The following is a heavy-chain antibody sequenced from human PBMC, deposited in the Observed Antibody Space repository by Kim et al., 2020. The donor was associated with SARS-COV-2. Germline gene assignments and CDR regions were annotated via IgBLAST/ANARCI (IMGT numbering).Heavy chain of an antibody. V-gene: IGHV1-3*01. CDR3: LGGYYFDY. J-gene: IGHJ4*02. CDR1: GHTFTRDS. Sequence: ASVKVSCKTSGHTFTRDSIHWVRQAPGQRLEWMGGIDCGNGNTIYSQKFQGRVTLSTDTSASTAYMELSSLRSEDSAVYFCLGGYYFDYWGQGTWSPSPQ. CDR2: IDCGNGNT. D-gene: IGHD2-15*01.